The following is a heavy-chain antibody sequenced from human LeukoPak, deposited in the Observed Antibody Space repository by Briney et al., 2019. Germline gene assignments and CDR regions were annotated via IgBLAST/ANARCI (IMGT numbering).Heavy chain of an antibody. CDR3: ARGGNPYYYFDY. CDR1: GFTFSSYA. V-gene: IGHV3-23*01. D-gene: IGHD3-10*01. Sequence: PGGSLRLSCAASGFTFSSYAMSWVRQAPGKGLEWVSAISGSGGSTYYADSVKGRFTISRDNSKNTLYLQMNSLRAEDTAVYYCARGGNPYYYFDYWGQGTLVTVSS. J-gene: IGHJ4*02. CDR2: ISGSGGST.